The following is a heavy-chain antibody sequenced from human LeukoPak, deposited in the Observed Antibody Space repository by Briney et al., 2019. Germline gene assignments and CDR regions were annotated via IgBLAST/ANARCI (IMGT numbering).Heavy chain of an antibody. V-gene: IGHV4-38-2*02. CDR1: GYSISSGYY. CDR2: IYHSGST. CDR3: ARGHYDILTGMRGWFDP. D-gene: IGHD3-9*01. J-gene: IGHJ5*02. Sequence: SETLSVTCTVSGYSISSGYYWGWIRQTPGKGLEWIGTIYHSGSTYYNPSLKSRVTISIDTSKNQFSLKLSSVTAADTAVYYCARGHYDILTGMRGWFDPWGQGTLVTVSS.